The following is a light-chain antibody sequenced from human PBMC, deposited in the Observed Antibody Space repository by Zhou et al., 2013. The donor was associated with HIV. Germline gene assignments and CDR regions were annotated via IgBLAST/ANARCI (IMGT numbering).Light chain of an antibody. J-gene: IGKJ5*01. CDR3: QQYKDYPIT. CDR2: RAS. Sequence: AIRMTQSPSSFSASTGDRVTITCRASQGISSYLAWYQQKPGKAPKLLIYRASNLQSGVPSRFSGSESGTEFTLTISSLQPDDFATYYCQQYKDYPITFGQGTRLEIK. CDR1: QGISSY. V-gene: IGKV1-8*01.